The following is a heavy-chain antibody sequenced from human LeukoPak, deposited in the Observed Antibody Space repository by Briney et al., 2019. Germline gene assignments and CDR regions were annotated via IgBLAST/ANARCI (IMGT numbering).Heavy chain of an antibody. CDR1: GDSVSSNSAA. J-gene: IGHJ4*02. Sequence: SQTLSLTCAISGDSVSSNSAAWIWIRQSPSRGLEWLGRTYYRSKWYSDYAVSVKSRITINADTSKNQFALQLNSVTPEDTAVYYCARVRDGGYDFSDYWGQGTLVTVSS. CDR3: ARVRDGGYDFSDY. V-gene: IGHV6-1*01. D-gene: IGHD5-12*01. CDR2: TYYRSKWYS.